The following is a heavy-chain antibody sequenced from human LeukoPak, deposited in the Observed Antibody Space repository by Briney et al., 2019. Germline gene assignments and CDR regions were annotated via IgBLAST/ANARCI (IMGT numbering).Heavy chain of an antibody. CDR3: AKGRYYYDSSDAFDI. CDR1: GFTFSSYA. D-gene: IGHD3-22*01. Sequence: PGGSLRLSCAASGFTFSSYAMSWVRQAPGKGLEWVSAISGSGGSTYYADSVKGRFTISRDNSKNTLFLQMNSLRAEDTAVYYGAKGRYYYDSSDAFDIWGQGTMVTVSS. CDR2: ISGSGGST. J-gene: IGHJ3*02. V-gene: IGHV3-23*01.